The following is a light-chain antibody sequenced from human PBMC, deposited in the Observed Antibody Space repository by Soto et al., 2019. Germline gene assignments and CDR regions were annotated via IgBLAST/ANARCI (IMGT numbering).Light chain of an antibody. CDR3: HVYGNSRT. Sequence: EIVLTQSPVTLSLSPGERATLSGRASQVVYNDYVAWYQQKPGKAPRLLIFDAYRGATGIPDRLSGSGSGTDFTLSISRLEPEDFAVYYCHVYGNSRTFGQGTKVDIK. CDR2: DAY. CDR1: QVVYNDY. J-gene: IGKJ1*01. V-gene: IGKV3-20*01.